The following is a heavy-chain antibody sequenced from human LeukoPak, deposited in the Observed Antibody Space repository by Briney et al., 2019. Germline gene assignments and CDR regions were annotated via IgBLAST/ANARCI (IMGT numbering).Heavy chain of an antibody. Sequence: ASVKVSCKASGYTFTGYYMHGLRQAPGQGLEWMGWINPNSGGTNYAQKFQGRVTMTRDTSISTAYMELSRLRSDDTAVYYCARPHRYSGYDWGSGGFDYWGQGTLVTVSS. D-gene: IGHD5-12*01. J-gene: IGHJ4*02. V-gene: IGHV1-2*02. CDR2: INPNSGGT. CDR3: ARPHRYSGYDWGSGGFDY. CDR1: GYTFTGYY.